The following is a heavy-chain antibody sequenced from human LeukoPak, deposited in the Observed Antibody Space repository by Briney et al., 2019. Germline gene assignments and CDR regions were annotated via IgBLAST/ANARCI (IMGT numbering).Heavy chain of an antibody. CDR2: IYLGDSDT. Sequence: GEPLQISCKGSGDNFNRHWIGWVRQMSGKGLEWMGIIYLGDSDTGYSPSFQGQIIISADKSISTAYLQWSSLKASDTAIYYCARHSSYTSGWPLDYWGQGTLVTVSS. D-gene: IGHD6-19*01. CDR3: ARHSSYTSGWPLDY. CDR1: GDNFNRHW. V-gene: IGHV5-51*01. J-gene: IGHJ4*02.